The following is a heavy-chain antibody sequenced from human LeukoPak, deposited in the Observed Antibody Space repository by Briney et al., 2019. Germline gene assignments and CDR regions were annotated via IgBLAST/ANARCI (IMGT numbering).Heavy chain of an antibody. D-gene: IGHD5-18*01. CDR2: ISGSGGST. V-gene: IGHV3-23*01. CDR3: AKDPRRIQLWKHNWFDP. J-gene: IGHJ5*02. Sequence: GGSLRLSCAASGFTFSSYAMSWVRQAPGKGLEWVSAISGSGGSTYYADSVKGRFTISRDNSKNTLYLQMNSLRAEDTAVYYCAKDPRRIQLWKHNWFDPWGQGTLVTVSS. CDR1: GFTFSSYA.